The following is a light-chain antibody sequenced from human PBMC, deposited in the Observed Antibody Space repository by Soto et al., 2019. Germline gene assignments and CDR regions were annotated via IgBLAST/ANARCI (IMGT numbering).Light chain of an antibody. CDR3: AAWDDSLFVV. CDR2: SND. J-gene: IGLJ2*01. Sequence: QSVLTQPPSASGTPGQRVTISCSGSSSNIGSNTVNWYQQLPGTAPKLLIYSNDQRPSGLPDRFSGSKSGTSASLAISGLQSEDESDYYCAAWDDSLFVVFGGGTKLTVL. V-gene: IGLV1-44*01. CDR1: SSNIGSNT.